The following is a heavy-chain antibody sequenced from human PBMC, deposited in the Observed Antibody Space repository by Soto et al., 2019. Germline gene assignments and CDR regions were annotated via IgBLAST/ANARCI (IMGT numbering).Heavy chain of an antibody. J-gene: IGHJ5*02. D-gene: IGHD6-13*01. Sequence: PSETLSLTCAVYGGSFSGYYWSWIRQPPGKGLEWIGEINHSGSTNYNPSLKSRVTISVDTSKNQFSLKLSSVTAADTAVYYCARYPPYSSSWYNWFDPWGQGTLVTVSS. CDR2: INHSGST. CDR3: ARYPPYSSSWYNWFDP. CDR1: GGSFSGYY. V-gene: IGHV4-34*01.